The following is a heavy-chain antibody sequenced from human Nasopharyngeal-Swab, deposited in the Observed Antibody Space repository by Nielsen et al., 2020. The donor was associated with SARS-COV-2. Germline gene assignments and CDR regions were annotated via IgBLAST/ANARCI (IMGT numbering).Heavy chain of an antibody. CDR1: GSTFGDYG. CDR3: ARGFNNGPFDN. V-gene: IGHV3-20*03. J-gene: IGHJ4*02. CDR2: INRNGGSS. Sequence: GESLKISFAASGSTFGDYGMSWVRQDPGKGLQWVSGINRNGGSSGYADSVKGRFTISRDNARNSLYLQMNSLRAEDTALYYCARGFNNGPFDNWGQGTLVTVSS. D-gene: IGHD1/OR15-1a*01.